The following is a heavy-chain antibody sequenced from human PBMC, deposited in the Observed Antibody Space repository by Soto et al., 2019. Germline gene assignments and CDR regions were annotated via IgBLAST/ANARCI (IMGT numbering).Heavy chain of an antibody. CDR2: INPRDSDT. CDR3: ARLDPFVRRIPFDH. V-gene: IGHV5-51*01. D-gene: IGHD2-2*02. J-gene: IGHJ4*02. Sequence: PGESLKISCKGSGYTFTTYWIGWVRQMPGKGLEWKGIINPRDSDTRYSPSFQGQVSISANKSISTAFLQWSSLKVSVTAIYYCARLDPFVRRIPFDHWGQGTMVTVSS. CDR1: GYTFTTYW.